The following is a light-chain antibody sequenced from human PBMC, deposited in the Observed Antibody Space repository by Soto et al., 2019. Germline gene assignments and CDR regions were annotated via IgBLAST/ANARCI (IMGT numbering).Light chain of an antibody. Sequence: IQLTQSPSSLSASVGDRVTITCRASQGLSSYLAWYQQKPGKAPKLLIDAASTLQSGVPSRFSGSGSETDFTLTISSLQAEDFATYYCQQVNSYPLTFGGGTKVEI. CDR1: QGLSSY. CDR2: AAS. CDR3: QQVNSYPLT. J-gene: IGKJ4*01. V-gene: IGKV1-9*01.